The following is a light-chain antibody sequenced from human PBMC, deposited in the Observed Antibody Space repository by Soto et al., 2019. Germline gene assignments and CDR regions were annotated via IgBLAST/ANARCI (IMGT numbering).Light chain of an antibody. CDR1: LSVSIN. Sequence: EIVMTQSPATLSVSPGERATLSCRASLSVSINLAWYQQKPGQTPRLLNYGASTRATGLPARFSGSGSGTEFTLTISSLQSEDFAVYYCQQYNNWPLTFGGGTKVEIK. CDR3: QQYNNWPLT. V-gene: IGKV3-15*01. J-gene: IGKJ4*01. CDR2: GAS.